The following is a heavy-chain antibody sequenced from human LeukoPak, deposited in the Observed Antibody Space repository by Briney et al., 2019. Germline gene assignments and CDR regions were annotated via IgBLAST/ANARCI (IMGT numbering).Heavy chain of an antibody. V-gene: IGHV1-18*01. D-gene: IGHD1-26*01. CDR2: ISAYNGNT. Sequence: GASVKVSCKASRYTFTSYGISWVRQAPGQGLEWMGWISAYNGNTNYAQKLQGRVTMTTDTSTSTAYMELRSLRSDDTAVYYCARTISGSYSDYFDYWGQGTLVTVSS. CDR3: ARTISGSYSDYFDY. J-gene: IGHJ4*02. CDR1: RYTFTSYG.